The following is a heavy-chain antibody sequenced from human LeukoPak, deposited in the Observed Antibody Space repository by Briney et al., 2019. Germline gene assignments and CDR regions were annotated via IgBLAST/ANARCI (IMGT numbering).Heavy chain of an antibody. Sequence: GGSLRLSCAASGFTFSSYGMHWVRQAPGKGLEWLAVIWFDGSNKYYAGSVKGRFTITRDNSKNTLYLQMNSLRAEDTAVYYCAREDYGFDAFDIWGQGTMVTVSS. CDR3: AREDYGFDAFDI. J-gene: IGHJ3*02. CDR1: GFTFSSYG. V-gene: IGHV3-33*01. CDR2: IWFDGSNK. D-gene: IGHD4-17*01.